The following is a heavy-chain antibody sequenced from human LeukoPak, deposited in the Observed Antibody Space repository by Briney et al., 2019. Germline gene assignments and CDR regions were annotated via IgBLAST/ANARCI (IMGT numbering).Heavy chain of an antibody. V-gene: IGHV3-53*01. Sequence: QPGGSLRLSCAASGFIVSGNYMSWVRQAPGKGLEWVSVIYSGGSTYYADSVKGRFTISRDNSKNTLYLQMNSLRAEDTAAYYCAKVGIVGATTSAYFEYWGQGTLVTVSS. J-gene: IGHJ4*02. CDR2: IYSGGST. D-gene: IGHD1-26*01. CDR1: GFIVSGNY. CDR3: AKVGIVGATTSAYFEY.